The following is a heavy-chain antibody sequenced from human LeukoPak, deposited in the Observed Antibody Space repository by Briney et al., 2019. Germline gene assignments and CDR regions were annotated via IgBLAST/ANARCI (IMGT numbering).Heavy chain of an antibody. V-gene: IGHV1-24*01. CDR3: ATDRLEIYALHI. J-gene: IGHJ3*02. CDR2: FEPEEGAHGET. Sequence: GASVKVSCRVSGYNLSDLSIHWVRHVAAKGLEWMGGFEPEEGAHGETIFAQKFEDRLTLTEDTSADTAYMELVRLTSEDTAVYYCATDRLEIYALHIWGQGTAVTVSS. CDR1: GYNLSDLS. D-gene: IGHD1-1*01.